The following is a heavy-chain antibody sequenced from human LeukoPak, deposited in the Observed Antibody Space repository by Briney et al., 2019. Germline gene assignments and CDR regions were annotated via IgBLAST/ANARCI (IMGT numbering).Heavy chain of an antibody. CDR3: ARDPYNGGYFQH. Sequence: GGSLRLSCAASGFTFSSYSMNWVRQAPGKGLEWVSSISSSSSYIYYADSVKGRFTISRDNAKNSLYLQMSSLRAEDTAVYYCARDPYNGGYFQHWGQGTLVTVSS. D-gene: IGHD3-16*01. V-gene: IGHV3-21*01. CDR1: GFTFSSYS. J-gene: IGHJ1*01. CDR2: ISSSSSYI.